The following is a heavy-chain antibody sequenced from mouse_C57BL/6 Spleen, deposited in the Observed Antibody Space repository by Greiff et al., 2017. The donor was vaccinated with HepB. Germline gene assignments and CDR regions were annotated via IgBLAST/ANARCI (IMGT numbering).Heavy chain of an antibody. CDR2: IYPGDGDT. J-gene: IGHJ3*01. CDR3: ARGGLYYGNGAY. D-gene: IGHD2-1*01. Sequence: QVQLQQSGAELVKPGASVKISCKASGYAFSSYWMNWVKQRPGKGLEWIGQIYPGDGDTNYNGKFTGKATRTADKSSSTAYMQLSSLTSEDSAVYCCARGGLYYGNGAYWGQGTLVTVSA. V-gene: IGHV1-80*01. CDR1: GYAFSSYW.